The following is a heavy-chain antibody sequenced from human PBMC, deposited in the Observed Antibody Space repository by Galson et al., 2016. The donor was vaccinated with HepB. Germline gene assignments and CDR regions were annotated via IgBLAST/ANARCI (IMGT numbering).Heavy chain of an antibody. CDR2: ISGSGGGT. Sequence: SLRLSCAASGFNFSNAWMSWVRQAPGKGLEWVSAISGSGGGTFYADPVKGRFTISRDNSKNTLFLQMHTLRVEDTAVYYCAKVRYDSSSYQSPYFDHWGQGILVTVSS. D-gene: IGHD3-22*01. J-gene: IGHJ4*02. CDR3: AKVRYDSSSYQSPYFDH. CDR1: GFNFSNAW. V-gene: IGHV3-23*01.